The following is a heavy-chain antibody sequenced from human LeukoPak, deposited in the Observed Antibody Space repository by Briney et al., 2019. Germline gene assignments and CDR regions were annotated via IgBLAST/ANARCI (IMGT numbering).Heavy chain of an antibody. CDR3: ARGRPHGNDY. CDR2: IYSGGST. Sequence: GGSLRLSCAASGFTVSSNYMSWVRQAPGKGLEWVSVIYSGGSTYYADSVKGRFSISRDNAKNTLYLQMNSLRVEDTAVYYCARGRPHGNDYWGQGTLVTVSS. D-gene: IGHD4-23*01. CDR1: GFTVSSNY. V-gene: IGHV3-53*01. J-gene: IGHJ4*02.